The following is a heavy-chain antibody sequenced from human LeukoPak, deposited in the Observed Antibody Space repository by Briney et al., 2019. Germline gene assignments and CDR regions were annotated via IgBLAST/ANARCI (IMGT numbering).Heavy chain of an antibody. CDR1: GGTFSSYA. D-gene: IGHD3-16*02. CDR3: ARGTYSYYDYVWGSYRYQYLDY. Sequence: ASVKVSCKASGGTFSSYAISWVRQAPGQGLEWMGGIIPIFGTANYAQKFQGRVTITADESTSTAYMELSSLRSEDTAVYYCARGTYSYYDYVWGSYRYQYLDYWGQGTLVTVSS. CDR2: IIPIFGTA. J-gene: IGHJ4*02. V-gene: IGHV1-69*13.